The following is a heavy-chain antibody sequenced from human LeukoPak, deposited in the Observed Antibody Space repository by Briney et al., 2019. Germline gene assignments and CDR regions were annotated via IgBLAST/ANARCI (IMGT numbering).Heavy chain of an antibody. CDR3: ARGVYSNADYFDY. CDR2: INWNGGST. V-gene: IGHV3-20*01. Sequence: PGGSLRLSCAASGFTFDDYGMSWVRQAPGKGLEWVAGINWNGGSTAYADSVKGRFTISRDNAKNSLYLQMNSPRVEDTALYHCARGVYSNADYFDYWGQGTLVTVSS. CDR1: GFTFDDYG. D-gene: IGHD4-11*01. J-gene: IGHJ4*02.